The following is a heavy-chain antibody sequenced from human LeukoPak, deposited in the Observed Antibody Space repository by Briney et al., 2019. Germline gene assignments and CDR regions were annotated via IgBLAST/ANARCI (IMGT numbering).Heavy chain of an antibody. J-gene: IGHJ4*02. Sequence: ASVKVSCKASGYTFTGYYMHWVRQAPGQGLEWMGWINPNSGGTNYAQKFQGRVTMTRDTSISTAYMELIRLRSDDTAVYYCTVNYYDSSGYYPRDYYFDYWGQGTLVTVSS. D-gene: IGHD3-22*01. CDR1: GYTFTGYY. V-gene: IGHV1-2*02. CDR3: TVNYYDSSGYYPRDYYFDY. CDR2: INPNSGGT.